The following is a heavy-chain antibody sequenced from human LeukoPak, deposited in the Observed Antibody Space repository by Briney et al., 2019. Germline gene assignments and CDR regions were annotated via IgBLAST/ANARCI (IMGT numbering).Heavy chain of an antibody. CDR3: ARSCKLEAANYYMEL. CDR2: IYPGDSDT. D-gene: IGHD6-25*01. CDR1: RYNFPFFL. Sequence: GESLKISCRGLRYNFPFFLMELVRQMPGKGLEWMGIIYPGDSDTRYSPSFEGQVTISADKSISTAYLQWSSLKASDTAMYYCARSCKLEAANYYMELLGKGRTVTVSS. J-gene: IGHJ6*03. V-gene: IGHV5-51*01.